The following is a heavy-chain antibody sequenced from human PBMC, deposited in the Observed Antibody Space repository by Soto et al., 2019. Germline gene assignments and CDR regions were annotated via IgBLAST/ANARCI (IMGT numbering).Heavy chain of an antibody. J-gene: IGHJ5*02. Sequence: ASVKFSCKAPRFPFTSYYLNWARQAPGQGRAWTGVINPHGGSTSCSHKLQGRLTMISARSRSTVDMEMSSMRSDDTAIYYCERSSGGNFGISIEGSNWFDTWGQGTLVTVSS. V-gene: IGHV1-46*04. CDR1: RFPFTSYY. D-gene: IGHD3-3*01. CDR3: ERSSGGNFGISIEGSNWFDT. CDR2: INPHGGST.